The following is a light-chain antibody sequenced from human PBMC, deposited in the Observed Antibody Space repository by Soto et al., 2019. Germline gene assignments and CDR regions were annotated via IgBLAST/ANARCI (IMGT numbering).Light chain of an antibody. V-gene: IGKV3-11*01. CDR1: QSVSNNY. J-gene: IGKJ5*01. Sequence: IVWLQSPGTLSLSPGERATLSCRASQSVSNNYLAWYQQKPGQAPRLLIYGASNRATGIPARFSGSGSGTDFTLTISSLEPEDFAVYYCQQRSKWPITFGQGTRLQIK. CDR2: GAS. CDR3: QQRSKWPIT.